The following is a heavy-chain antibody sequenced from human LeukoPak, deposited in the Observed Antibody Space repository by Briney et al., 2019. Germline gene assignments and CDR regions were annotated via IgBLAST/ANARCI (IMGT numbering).Heavy chain of an antibody. V-gene: IGHV3-7*01. CDR1: GFTFSLYW. J-gene: IGHJ4*02. CDR2: IKQDGSEK. Sequence: GGSLRLSCAASGFTFSLYWMNWVRRAPGKGLEWVANIKQDGSEKNYVDSVKGRFTISRDNAKNSLYLQMNSLRAEDTAVYYCARDAFGVDKSPFWGQGTLVTVSS. CDR3: ARDAFGVDKSPF. D-gene: IGHD3-3*01.